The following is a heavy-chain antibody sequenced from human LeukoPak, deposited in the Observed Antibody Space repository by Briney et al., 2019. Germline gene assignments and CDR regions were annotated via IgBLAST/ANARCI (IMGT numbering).Heavy chain of an antibody. V-gene: IGHV3-13*04. CDR3: ARTPPLSSGYRGQAFDI. CDR2: IGTTGDT. Sequence: GGSLRLSCAASGFTFSSYDMHWVGQTTGKGLEWVSAIGTTGDTYYPGSVKGRFTISRENAMNSLFLQMNSLRAGDTAMYYCARTPPLSSGYRGQAFDIWGQGTIASVSS. D-gene: IGHD6-19*01. CDR1: GFTFSSYD. J-gene: IGHJ3*02.